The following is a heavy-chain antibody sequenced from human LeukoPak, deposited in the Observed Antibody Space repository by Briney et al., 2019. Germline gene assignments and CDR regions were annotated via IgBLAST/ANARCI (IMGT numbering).Heavy chain of an antibody. Sequence: PGGSLRLSCAASGFTFSSYSMNWVRQAPGKGLEWVSSISSSSSYIYYADSVKGRFTISRDNSKNSLYLQMNSLRVEDTAVYYCARHVVAVGFDYWGQGTLVTVSS. CDR3: ARHVVAVGFDY. CDR2: ISSSSSYI. D-gene: IGHD3-22*01. CDR1: GFTFSSYS. J-gene: IGHJ4*02. V-gene: IGHV3-21*01.